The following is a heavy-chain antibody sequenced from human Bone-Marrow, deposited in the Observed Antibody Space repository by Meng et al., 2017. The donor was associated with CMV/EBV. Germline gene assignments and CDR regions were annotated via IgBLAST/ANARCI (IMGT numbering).Heavy chain of an antibody. CDR3: ARGSYGSGSFYPQPFDY. Sequence: GGSLRLSCAASGFTFSSYAMSWVRQAPGKGLEWVSYISSSISTTYYADSVKGRFTISRDNAKNSLHLQMNSLRAEDTAVYYCARGSYGSGSFYPQPFDYWGQGTLVTVSS. D-gene: IGHD3-10*01. CDR2: ISSSISTT. CDR1: GFTFSSYA. V-gene: IGHV3-48*04. J-gene: IGHJ4*02.